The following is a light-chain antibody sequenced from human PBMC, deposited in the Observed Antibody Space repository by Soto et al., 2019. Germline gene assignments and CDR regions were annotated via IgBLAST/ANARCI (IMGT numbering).Light chain of an antibody. J-gene: IGKJ1*01. CDR2: KAS. CDR1: QSISNW. CDR3: QQYNSYSWT. Sequence: DIQMTQSPSSLSASVGDRVTITCRASQSISNWLAWFQQKPGKAPKLLIYKASTLESGVPPRFSGSGSGTEFTLTISSLQPDEFATYYCQQYNSYSWTFGQGTKLEIK. V-gene: IGKV1-5*03.